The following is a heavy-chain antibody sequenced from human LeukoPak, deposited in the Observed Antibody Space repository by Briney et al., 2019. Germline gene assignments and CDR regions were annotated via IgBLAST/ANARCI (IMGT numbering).Heavy chain of an antibody. CDR1: GYIFTSYY. D-gene: IGHD3-3*01. CDR2: INPSGGST. V-gene: IGHV1-46*01. CDR3: ARDGRPVLRFLEWMRERQDYFDY. J-gene: IGHJ4*02. Sequence: WASVKVSCKASGYIFTSYYIHWVRQAPGQGLEWMGIINPSGGSTSYAQKFQGRVTMTRDMSTSTVYMELSSLRSEDTAVYYCARDGRPVLRFLEWMRERQDYFDYWGQGTLVTVSS.